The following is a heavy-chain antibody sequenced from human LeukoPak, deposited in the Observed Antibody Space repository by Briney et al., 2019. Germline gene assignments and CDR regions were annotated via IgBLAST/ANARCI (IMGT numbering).Heavy chain of an antibody. J-gene: IGHJ6*03. V-gene: IGHV4-34*01. CDR1: GGSFSGYY. Sequence: SETLSLTCAVYGGSFSGYYWSWIRQPPGKGLEWIGEINHSGSTNYNPSLKSRVTMSVDTSKNQFSLKLSSVTAADTAVYYCARAPRFGVYYYYYMDVWGKGTTVTVSS. CDR2: INHSGST. D-gene: IGHD3-3*01. CDR3: ARAPRFGVYYYYYMDV.